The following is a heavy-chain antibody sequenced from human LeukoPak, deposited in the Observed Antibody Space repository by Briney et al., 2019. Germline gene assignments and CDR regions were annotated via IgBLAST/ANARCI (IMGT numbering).Heavy chain of an antibody. CDR2: ISWDSGSI. CDR1: GFTFDDYA. D-gene: IGHD3-3*01. V-gene: IGHV3-9*01. Sequence: GGSLRLSCAASGFTFDDYAMHWVRQAPGKGLEWVSGISWDSGSIGYADSVKGRFTISRDNAKNSLYLQMNSLRAEDTALYYCAMGGYDFWSGYKYWGQGTLVTVSS. J-gene: IGHJ4*02. CDR3: AMGGYDFWSGYKY.